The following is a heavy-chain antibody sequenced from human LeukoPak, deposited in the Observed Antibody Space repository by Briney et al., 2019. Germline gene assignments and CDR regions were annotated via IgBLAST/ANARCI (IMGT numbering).Heavy chain of an antibody. Sequence: SETLSLTCTVSGGSISSYYWSWIRQPPGKGLEWIGYTYYSGSTNYNPSLKSRVTISVDTSKNQFSLKLSSVTAADTAVYYCARDAGSPPPLYYYYGMDVWGQGTTVTVSS. CDR1: GGSISSYY. D-gene: IGHD1-26*01. CDR2: TYYSGST. J-gene: IGHJ6*02. CDR3: ARDAGSPPPLYYYYGMDV. V-gene: IGHV4-59*01.